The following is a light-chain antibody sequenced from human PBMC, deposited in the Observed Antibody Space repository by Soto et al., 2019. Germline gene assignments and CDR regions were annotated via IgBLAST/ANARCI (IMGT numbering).Light chain of an antibody. J-gene: IGKJ3*01. CDR1: QSVNID. CDR3: RQYNTWPFT. V-gene: IGKV3D-15*01. Sequence: EIVLTQSPATLSVSPGESATLSCRASQSVNIDLVWYQQKPGQAPKVLMFSASARETGIPARFSGGGSETEFTLTISSLQPEDSAVYYCRQYNTWPFTFGPGTKVDIK. CDR2: SAS.